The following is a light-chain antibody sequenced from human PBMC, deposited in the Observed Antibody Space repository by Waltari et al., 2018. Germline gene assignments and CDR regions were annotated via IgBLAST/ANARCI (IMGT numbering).Light chain of an antibody. V-gene: IGLV3-21*04. Sequence: SYVLTQPPSVAVAPGETARITCGGNNIGRERVHWFQQKPGQAPKLVLDFDSDRPSGIPDRFSGSNSVNPATLSISRVEPGDEADYYCQVWNSDTLLSYVFGPGTTVTVL. CDR2: FDS. CDR1: NIGRER. CDR3: QVWNSDTLLSYV. J-gene: IGLJ1*01.